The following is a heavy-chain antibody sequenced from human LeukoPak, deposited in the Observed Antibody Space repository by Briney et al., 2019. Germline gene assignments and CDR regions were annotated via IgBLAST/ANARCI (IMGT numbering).Heavy chain of an antibody. J-gene: IGHJ6*02. V-gene: IGHV1-69*13. D-gene: IGHD1-1*01. Sequence: SVKVSCKASGGTFSSYAISWVRQAPGQGLEWMGGIIPILGTANYAQKFQGRVTITADESTSTAYMELSSLRSEDTAVYYCARPLNWNDGYYGMDVWGQGTTVTVSS. CDR3: ARPLNWNDGYYGMDV. CDR2: IIPILGTA. CDR1: GGTFSSYA.